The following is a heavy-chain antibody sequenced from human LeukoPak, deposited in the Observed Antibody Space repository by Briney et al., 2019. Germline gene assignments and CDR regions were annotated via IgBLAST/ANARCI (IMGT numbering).Heavy chain of an antibody. Sequence: ASVKVSCKASGYTFTGYYMHWVRQAPGQGLEWMGWINPNSGGTNHAQKFQGRVTMTEDTSTGTAYMELSSLRSEDTAVYYCATRGGWSGGFDFWGQGTLVTVSS. V-gene: IGHV1-2*02. J-gene: IGHJ4*02. CDR1: GYTFTGYY. D-gene: IGHD3-3*01. CDR2: INPNSGGT. CDR3: ATRGGWSGGFDF.